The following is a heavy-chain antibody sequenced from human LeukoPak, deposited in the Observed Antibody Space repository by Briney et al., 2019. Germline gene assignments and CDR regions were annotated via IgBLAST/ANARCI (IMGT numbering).Heavy chain of an antibody. J-gene: IGHJ4*02. CDR2: IYPGDSDT. CDR1: GYSFTTYS. V-gene: IGHV5-51*01. D-gene: IGHD3-10*01. Sequence: GESLKISCKGSGYSFTTYSIAWVRQMPGKGLEWTGTIYPGDSDTRYSPSFQGQVTISADKSISTAYLQWSSLKASDTAMYYCASSYGSGSYYNDYWGQGTLVTVSS. CDR3: ASSYGSGSYYNDY.